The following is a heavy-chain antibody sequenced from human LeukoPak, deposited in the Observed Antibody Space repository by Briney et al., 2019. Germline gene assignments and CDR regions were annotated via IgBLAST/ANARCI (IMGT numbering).Heavy chain of an antibody. D-gene: IGHD3-22*01. Sequence: GGSLRLSCAASGFTFSSYEMNWVRQAPGKGLEWVSYISSSGSTIYYADSVKGRFTISRDNAKNSLYLQMNSLRAEDTAVYYCATDVGYYDSSGYYYLDYWGQGTLVTVSS. CDR3: ATDVGYYDSSGYYYLDY. V-gene: IGHV3-48*03. J-gene: IGHJ4*02. CDR2: ISSSGSTI. CDR1: GFTFSSYE.